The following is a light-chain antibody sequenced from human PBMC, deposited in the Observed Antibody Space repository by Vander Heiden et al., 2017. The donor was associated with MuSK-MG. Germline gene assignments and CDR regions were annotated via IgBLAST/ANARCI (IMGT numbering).Light chain of an antibody. Sequence: QSVLTHPPSASGAPGQRVTISCSGSGSNIGANSVKWFQHLAGRAPRVLIYTDDQRPSGVPGRFSGSKSGTSASLAISGLQSEDEGDYYCATWDDSLSARIFGGGTKLTVL. J-gene: IGLJ2*01. CDR2: TDD. V-gene: IGLV1-44*01. CDR1: GSNIGANS. CDR3: ATWDDSLSARI.